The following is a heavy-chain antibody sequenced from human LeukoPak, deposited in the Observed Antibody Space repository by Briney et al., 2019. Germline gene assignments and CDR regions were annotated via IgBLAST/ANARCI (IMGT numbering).Heavy chain of an antibody. CDR3: ASWMVRGVLAFDY. V-gene: IGHV3-21*01. D-gene: IGHD3-10*01. Sequence: GGSLRLSCAASGFTFSSYSMNWVRQAPGKGLEWVSSISSSSSYIYYADSVKGRFTISRDNAKNPLYLQMNSLRAEDTAVYYCASWMVRGVLAFDYWGQGTLVTVSS. J-gene: IGHJ4*02. CDR2: ISSSSSYI. CDR1: GFTFSSYS.